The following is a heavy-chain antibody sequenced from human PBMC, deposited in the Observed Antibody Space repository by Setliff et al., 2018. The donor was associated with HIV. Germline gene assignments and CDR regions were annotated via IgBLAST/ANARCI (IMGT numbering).Heavy chain of an antibody. J-gene: IGHJ4*02. CDR3: ARVRLTMIMMVDYFDQ. V-gene: IGHV4-4*07. D-gene: IGHD3-22*01. CDR1: GGSISNFY. Sequence: PSETLSLTCSVSGGSISNFYWSWIRQPPGKGLEWVGHIYSTGDTNYNPPLKSRVTLSADTSKNQLSLSLTSVTAADTAVYYCARVRLTMIMMVDYFDQWGQGTLVTVSS. CDR2: IYSTGDT.